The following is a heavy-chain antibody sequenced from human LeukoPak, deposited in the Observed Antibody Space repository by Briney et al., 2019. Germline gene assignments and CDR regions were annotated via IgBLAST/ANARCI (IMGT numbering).Heavy chain of an antibody. D-gene: IGHD3-3*01. CDR2: INHSGST. V-gene: IGHV4-34*01. Sequence: PSETLSLTCAAYGGSFSGYYWSWIRQPPGEGLEWIGEINHSGSTNYNPSLKSRVTISVDTSKNQFSLKLSSVTAADTAVYYCARGPPAGTIFGVVTEPYYFDYWGQGTLVTVSS. J-gene: IGHJ4*02. CDR1: GGSFSGYY. CDR3: ARGPPAGTIFGVVTEPYYFDY.